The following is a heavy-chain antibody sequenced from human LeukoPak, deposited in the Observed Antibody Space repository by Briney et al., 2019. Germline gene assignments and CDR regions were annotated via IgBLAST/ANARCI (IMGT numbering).Heavy chain of an antibody. CDR1: GYSFTGDY. CDR3: ARVGGGESIYGLPFDF. D-gene: IGHD5-18*01. CDR2: VNPSGGRT. J-gene: IGHJ4*02. V-gene: IGHV1-46*01. Sequence: GASVKVSCKASGYSFTGDYMHWVRQAPGQGLEWMGVVNPSGGRTNYAQKFQGRVTMTGDTSTSTVYMELSSLRSEETAVYYCARVGGGESIYGLPFDFWGQGTLVTVSS.